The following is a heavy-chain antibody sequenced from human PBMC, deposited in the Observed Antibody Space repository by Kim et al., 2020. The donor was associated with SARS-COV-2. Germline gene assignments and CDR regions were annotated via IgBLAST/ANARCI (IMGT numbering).Heavy chain of an antibody. Sequence: GGSLRLSCAASGFTFSSYWMSWVRQAPGKGLEWVANIKQDGSEKYYVNSVKGRFTISRDNAKNSLYLQMNSLSAEDTAVYYCARDGIVVVPAAMRGAYYYYYYGMAVWGQGTTVTVSS. CDR3: ARDGIVVVPAAMRGAYYYYYYGMAV. CDR2: IKQDGSEK. D-gene: IGHD2-2*01. J-gene: IGHJ6*02. CDR1: GFTFSSYW. V-gene: IGHV3-7*01.